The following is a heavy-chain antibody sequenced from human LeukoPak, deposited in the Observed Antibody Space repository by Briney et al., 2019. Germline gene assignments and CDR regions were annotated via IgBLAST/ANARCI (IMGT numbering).Heavy chain of an antibody. CDR1: GFTFSSYA. V-gene: IGHV3-30-3*01. CDR3: ARARYSNGGFDY. CDR2: ISYDGSNK. J-gene: IGHJ4*02. Sequence: GGSLRLSCAASGFTFSSYAMHWVRQAPGKGLEWVAVISYDGSNKYYADSVKGRFTISRDNSKNTLYLQMNSLRAEDTAVYYCARARYSNGGFDYWGQGTLVTVSS. D-gene: IGHD4-11*01.